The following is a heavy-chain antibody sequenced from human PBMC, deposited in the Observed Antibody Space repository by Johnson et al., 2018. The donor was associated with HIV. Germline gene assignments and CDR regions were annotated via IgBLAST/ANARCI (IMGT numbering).Heavy chain of an antibody. CDR1: DFTLSNYA. CDR3: ARTGRWELLPDAFDI. Sequence: QVQLVESGGGVVQPGRSLRLSCAASDFTLSNYAMHWVRQAPGKGLEWVAVIWYDGSNKYYADSVKGRFTISRDNSKNTLHLQMGSLRTEDMAVYYCARTGRWELLPDAFDIWGQGTMVTVSS. CDR2: IWYDGSNK. D-gene: IGHD1-26*01. J-gene: IGHJ3*02. V-gene: IGHV3-30*14.